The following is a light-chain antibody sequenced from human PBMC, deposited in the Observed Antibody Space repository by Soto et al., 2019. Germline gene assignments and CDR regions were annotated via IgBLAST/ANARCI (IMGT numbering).Light chain of an antibody. Sequence: QAVVTQPPSVSGAPGQRVTISCTGSSSNIGAGYDVHWYQQLPGTAPKLLIYGNSNRPSGVPDRFSGSKSGTSASLAITGLQAEDEADYSCQSYDSSLSGSRVFGGGTKVTVL. CDR1: SSNIGAGYD. J-gene: IGLJ3*02. V-gene: IGLV1-40*01. CDR2: GNS. CDR3: QSYDSSLSGSRV.